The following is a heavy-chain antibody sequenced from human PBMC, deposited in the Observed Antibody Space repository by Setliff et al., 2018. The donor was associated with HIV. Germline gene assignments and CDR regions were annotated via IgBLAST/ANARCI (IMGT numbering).Heavy chain of an antibody. V-gene: IGHV1-3*01. J-gene: IGHJ6*02. D-gene: IGHD2-21*02. CDR1: GYTFSNYV. Sequence: ASVKVSCKASGYTFSNYVMQWVRQAPGQRLEWMGWINAGNGNTKYSQEFQGRVTITTDTSADTAYMELSSLRFEDTAVYYCARAMRGVVVTNMYYYYGMDVWGQGTTVTVSS. CDR2: INAGNGNT. CDR3: ARAMRGVVVTNMYYYYGMDV.